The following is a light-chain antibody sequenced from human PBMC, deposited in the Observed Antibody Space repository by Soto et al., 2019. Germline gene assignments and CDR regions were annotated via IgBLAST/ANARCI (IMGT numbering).Light chain of an antibody. CDR3: AAWDDSLNGPYV. CDR1: SSNIGSNT. Sequence: QSVLTQPPSASGTSGQRVTISCSGSSSNIGSNTVNWYQQLPGTAPKLLIYSNNQRPSGVPDRFSGSKSGTSASLAISGLQSEDEADYYCAAWDDSLNGPYVFGTGTQLTVL. V-gene: IGLV1-44*01. CDR2: SNN. J-gene: IGLJ1*01.